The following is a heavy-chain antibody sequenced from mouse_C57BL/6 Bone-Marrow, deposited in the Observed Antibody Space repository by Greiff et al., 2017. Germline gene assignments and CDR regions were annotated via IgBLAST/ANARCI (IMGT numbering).Heavy chain of an antibody. CDR2: ISSGSSTI. CDR3: ARITKGY. D-gene: IGHD1-1*01. J-gene: IGHJ2*01. Sequence: EVKLMESGGGLVKPGGSLKLSCAASGFTFSDYGMHWVRQAPETGLEWVAYISSGSSTIYYADTVKGRFTISRDNAKNTLFLQMTSLRSEDTAMYYCARITKGYWGQGTTLTVSS. V-gene: IGHV5-17*01. CDR1: GFTFSDYG.